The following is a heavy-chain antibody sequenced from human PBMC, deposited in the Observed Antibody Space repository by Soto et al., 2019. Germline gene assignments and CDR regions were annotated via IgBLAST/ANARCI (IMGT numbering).Heavy chain of an antibody. CDR2: ISYNAYT. Sequence: QVQLQESGPGLVKPSETLSLTCTVSGASLTIGNHYWSWIRQPPGKGLEWIGYISYNAYTNYNPSLKSRVTISADMSKNQFSLSLSSVTAADTAVYYCARVRDFAPDPWGQGTLVTVSS. CDR3: ARVRDFAPDP. V-gene: IGHV4-61*01. J-gene: IGHJ5*02. D-gene: IGHD3-3*01. CDR1: GASLTIGNHY.